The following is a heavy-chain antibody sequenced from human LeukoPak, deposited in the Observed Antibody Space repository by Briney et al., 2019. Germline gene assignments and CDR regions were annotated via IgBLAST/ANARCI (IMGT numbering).Heavy chain of an antibody. CDR1: GGSISSYY. J-gene: IGHJ5*02. Sequence: PSETLSLTCTVSGGSISSYYWSWIRQPPGKGLEWIGFIYYSGSTSYNPSLKSRVSISVDTSKNQFSLKLNSVTAADTALYYCAGSRSGSYGWFDPWGQGTLVSVSS. V-gene: IGHV4-59*03. CDR3: AGSRSGSYGWFDP. D-gene: IGHD3-10*01. CDR2: IYYSGST.